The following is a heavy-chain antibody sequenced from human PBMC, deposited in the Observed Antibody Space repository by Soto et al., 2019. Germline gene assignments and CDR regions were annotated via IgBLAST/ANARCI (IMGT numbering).Heavy chain of an antibody. J-gene: IGHJ4*02. V-gene: IGHV3-7*04. CDR1: GFTFSTYW. Sequence: PGGSLRLSCAASGFTFSTYWMSWVRQAPGKGLEWVANIKQDGSEKYYVDSVKGRFTISRDNAKNSLYLQMNSLRAEDTAVYYCARVSVVAPFDYWGQGTLVTVSS. D-gene: IGHD2-15*01. CDR3: ARVSVVAPFDY. CDR2: IKQDGSEK.